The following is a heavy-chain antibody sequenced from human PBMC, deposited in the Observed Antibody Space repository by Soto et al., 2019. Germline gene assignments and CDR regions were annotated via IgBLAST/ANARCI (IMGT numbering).Heavy chain of an antibody. CDR1: GFTFSSYW. V-gene: IGHV3-74*01. CDR2: ISPDGSRT. J-gene: IGHJ4*02. CDR3: ARVGQRQYYFDY. Sequence: EVQLVESGGGLVQPGGSLRLSCAGSGFTFSSYWMHWVRQTPGEGLVWVSRISPDGSRTSYADSVKGRFTISRDNAEKTLYLQMNSLRAEDTAVYYCARVGQRQYYFDYWGQGTLVTVSS.